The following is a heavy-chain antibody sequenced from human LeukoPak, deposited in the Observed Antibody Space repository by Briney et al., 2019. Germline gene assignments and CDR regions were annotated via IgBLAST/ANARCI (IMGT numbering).Heavy chain of an antibody. J-gene: IGHJ4*02. CDR1: GFIFSNYA. CDR3: AKWGDYDVLTGYYVSDF. CDR2: ISGRSDNT. V-gene: IGHV3-23*01. D-gene: IGHD3-9*01. Sequence: GGSLRLSCAASGFIFSNYAMYWVRQAPGKGPEWFSAISGRSDNTYYADSVKGRFTLSRDSSKNTLYLQMNSLRADDTAVYYCAKWGDYDVLTGYYVSDFWGQGTLVTGSS.